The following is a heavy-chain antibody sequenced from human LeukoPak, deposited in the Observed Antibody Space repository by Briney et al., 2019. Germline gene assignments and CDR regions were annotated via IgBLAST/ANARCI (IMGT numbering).Heavy chain of an antibody. V-gene: IGHV3-7*01. CDR3: ARAPDSGSWYYFDY. CDR1: GVTFSSSW. CDR2: IKHDGSEK. J-gene: IGHJ4*02. D-gene: IGHD1-26*01. Sequence: GGSLRLSCAASGVTFSSSWMSWVRRAPGKGLEWVANIKHDGSEKYYVDSVKGRFTISRDNAKNSLYLQMNGLRAEDTAVYYCARAPDSGSWYYFDYWGQGTLVTVSS.